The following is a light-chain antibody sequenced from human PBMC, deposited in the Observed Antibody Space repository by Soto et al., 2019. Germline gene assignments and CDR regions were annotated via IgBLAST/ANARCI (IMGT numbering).Light chain of an antibody. V-gene: IGKV4-1*01. CDR1: RSVLYSSNNKNY. CDR2: WAF. Sequence: DIVMTQSPDSLAVSLGERATINCKASRSVLYSSNNKNYLAWYQQKPGQPPKLLIYWAFTRESGVPDRFSGSGSGTECTLTISSLQAEDVAVYYCQQYYSTPRTFGQGTKVEIK. J-gene: IGKJ1*01. CDR3: QQYYSTPRT.